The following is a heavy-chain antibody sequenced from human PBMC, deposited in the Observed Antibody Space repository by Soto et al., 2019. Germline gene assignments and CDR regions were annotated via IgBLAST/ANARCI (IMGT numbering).Heavy chain of an antibody. CDR1: GYSISSGYY. D-gene: IGHD2-2*01. CDR2: IYHSGST. Sequence: KPSETLSLTCAVSGYSISSGYYWGWIRQPPGKGLEWIGSIYHSGSTYYNPSLKSRVTISVDTSKNQFSLKLSSVTAADTAVYYCASLPIGYCSSTSCPGTFDYWGQGTLVTVSS. V-gene: IGHV4-38-2*01. J-gene: IGHJ4*02. CDR3: ASLPIGYCSSTSCPGTFDY.